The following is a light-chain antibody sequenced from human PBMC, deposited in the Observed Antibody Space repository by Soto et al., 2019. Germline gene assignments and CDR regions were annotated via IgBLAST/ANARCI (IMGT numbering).Light chain of an antibody. Sequence: EIVMTQSQATLSVAPGETVTLSCRASQGVGRKLAWYQHKSGQAPRLHISGASTGATGIPARFSGSGSGTEFTLTISGLQSEDCAIYYCQQYHTWPITFGGGTKVEIK. V-gene: IGKV3-15*01. CDR3: QQYHTWPIT. J-gene: IGKJ4*01. CDR1: QGVGRK. CDR2: GAS.